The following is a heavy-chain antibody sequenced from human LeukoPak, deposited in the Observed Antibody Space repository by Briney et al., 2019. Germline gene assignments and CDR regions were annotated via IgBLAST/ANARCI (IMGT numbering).Heavy chain of an antibody. J-gene: IGHJ3*02. D-gene: IGHD3/OR15-3a*01. Sequence: SETLSLTCTVSGGSISSYYWSWIRQPPGKGLEWIGYIYYTGSTSYNPSLKSRVTISVDTSKNQFSLKLSSVTAADTAVYYCARGLGRDAFDIWGQGTMVTVSS. CDR2: IYYTGST. V-gene: IGHV4-59*12. CDR3: ARGLGRDAFDI. CDR1: GGSISSYY.